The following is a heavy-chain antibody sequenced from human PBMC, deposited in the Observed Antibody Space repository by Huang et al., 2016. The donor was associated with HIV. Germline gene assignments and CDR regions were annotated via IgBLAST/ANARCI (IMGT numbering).Heavy chain of an antibody. D-gene: IGHD2-21*02. CDR1: GYTFTNYG. J-gene: IGHJ3*02. CDR3: VRVRRVMDTYCVADCSTLEAFDI. Sequence: QVQLVQSGSELKKPGASVKVSCKASGYTFTNYGVHWVRQAPGQGLEWLGLINTDTGKPRYAKGLTGRFVFSLDTSVNTAYLQISSLKAADSAIYYCVRVRRVMDTYCVADCSTLEAFDIWGQGTVVTVSA. CDR2: INTDTGKP. V-gene: IGHV7-4-1*02.